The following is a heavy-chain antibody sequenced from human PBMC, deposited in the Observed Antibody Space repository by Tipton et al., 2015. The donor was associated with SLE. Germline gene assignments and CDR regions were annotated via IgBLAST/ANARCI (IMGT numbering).Heavy chain of an antibody. CDR1: GGSVSSGSYY. D-gene: IGHD4-11*01. Sequence: TLSLTCTVSGGSVSSGSYYWSWIRQPPGKGLEWIGYIYYTGSPNYNPSLKSRVTISTDTSKNQFSLKLSSVTAADTAVYYCARIRVSNFYYYCYMDVWGKGTTVTVSS. CDR3: ARIRVSNFYYYCYMDV. CDR2: IYYTGSP. J-gene: IGHJ6*03. V-gene: IGHV4-61*01.